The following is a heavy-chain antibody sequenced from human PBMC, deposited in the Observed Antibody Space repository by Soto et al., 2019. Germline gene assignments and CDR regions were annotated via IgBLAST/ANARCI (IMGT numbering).Heavy chain of an antibody. Sequence: MQLQESGPGLVKPSETLSLTCTVSGDSIRNRNYYWGWIRQPPGKGLEWIVSRYDDESTFYNPSIKRRVTVSIDTYKNQFYLNMTSVTAADMGVYYCARVIYEGSRGYYLDVWGQGNLVTVSS. CDR3: ARVIYEGSRGYYLDV. V-gene: IGHV4-39*01. CDR2: RYDDEST. D-gene: IGHD3-22*01. J-gene: IGHJ4*02. CDR1: GDSIRNRNYY.